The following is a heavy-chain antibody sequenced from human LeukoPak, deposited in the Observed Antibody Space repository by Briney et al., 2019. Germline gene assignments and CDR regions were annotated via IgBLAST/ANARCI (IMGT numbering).Heavy chain of an antibody. V-gene: IGHV1-18*01. D-gene: IGHD3-3*01. Sequence: ASVKVSCKASGYTFTSYSISWVRQAPGQGLEWMGWISAYNGNTNYAQKLQGRVTMTTDTSTSTAYMELRSLRSDDTAVYYCARDITIFGVVISWFDPWGQGTLVTVSS. CDR1: GYTFTSYS. CDR2: ISAYNGNT. J-gene: IGHJ5*02. CDR3: ARDITIFGVVISWFDP.